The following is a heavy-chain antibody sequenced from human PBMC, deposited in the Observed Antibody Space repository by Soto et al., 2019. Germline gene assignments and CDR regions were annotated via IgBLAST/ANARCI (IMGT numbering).Heavy chain of an antibody. CDR3: ASGGNWFDP. D-gene: IGHD3-16*01. V-gene: IGHV4-59*01. Sequence: SETLSLTCNVSGGSISNYYWTWVRQSPEKGLEWIGYMYYNGNINYNPSLKSRVTISIDTSKNQFSLTLKSVTAADTAVYYCASGGNWFDPWGQGVMVTVSS. CDR2: MYYNGNI. CDR1: GGSISNYY. J-gene: IGHJ5*02.